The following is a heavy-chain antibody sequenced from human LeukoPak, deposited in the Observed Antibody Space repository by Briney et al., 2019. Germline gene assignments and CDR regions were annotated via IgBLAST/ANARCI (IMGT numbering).Heavy chain of an antibody. J-gene: IGHJ6*03. Sequence: GGSLRLSCAASGFTSSNYGMHWFRRPPGKGLEGVAFIRYDGNNKYYADCVSGHFTISRDNSKNTLYLQINSLRAEDTAMYYCAKEWRRIILVGPISRHGNYMDVWGKGTTVTISS. CDR1: GFTSSNYG. V-gene: IGHV3-30*02. D-gene: IGHD2-15*01. CDR3: AKEWRRIILVGPISRHGNYMDV. CDR2: IRYDGNNK.